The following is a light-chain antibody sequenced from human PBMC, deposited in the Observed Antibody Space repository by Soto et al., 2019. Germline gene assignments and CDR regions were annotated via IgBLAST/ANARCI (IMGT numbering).Light chain of an antibody. CDR3: AAWDDSLSVLV. Sequence: QPVLTQPPSASGTPGQRVTISCSGSSSNIGSNYVYWYQQLPGTAPKLLIYRNNQRPSGVPDRFPGSKSGTSASLAISGLRSEDEADYYCAAWDDSLSVLVFGGGTKLTVL. CDR2: RNN. CDR1: SSNIGSNY. V-gene: IGLV1-47*01. J-gene: IGLJ2*01.